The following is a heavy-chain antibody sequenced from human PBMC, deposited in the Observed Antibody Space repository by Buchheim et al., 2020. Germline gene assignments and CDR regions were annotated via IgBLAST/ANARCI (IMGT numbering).Heavy chain of an antibody. V-gene: IGHV3-33*01. CDR3: ARMGYSYEIDY. Sequence: QVQLVESGGGVVQPGRSLRLSCTASGFTFRNFGMHWVRLAPGKGLEWVAVIWYDGSNKYYVDSVKGRFTISRDNSKNTLYLQMNSLRAEDTAVYYCARMGYSYEIDYWGQGTL. J-gene: IGHJ4*02. D-gene: IGHD5-18*01. CDR2: IWYDGSNK. CDR1: GFTFRNFG.